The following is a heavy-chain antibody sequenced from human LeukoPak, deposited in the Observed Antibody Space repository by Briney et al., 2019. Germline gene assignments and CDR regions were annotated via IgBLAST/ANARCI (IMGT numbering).Heavy chain of an antibody. CDR1: GGSISSYY. V-gene: IGHV4-59*08. CDR3: ARLDERYCSGGSCYSHFDY. J-gene: IGHJ4*02. D-gene: IGHD2-15*01. CDR2: IYYSGST. Sequence: SETLSLTCTVSGGSISSYYWSWIRQPPGKGLEWIGYIYYSGSTNYNPSLKSRVTISVDTSKNQFSLKLSSVTAADTAVYYCARLDERYCSGGSCYSHFDYWGQGTQVTVSS.